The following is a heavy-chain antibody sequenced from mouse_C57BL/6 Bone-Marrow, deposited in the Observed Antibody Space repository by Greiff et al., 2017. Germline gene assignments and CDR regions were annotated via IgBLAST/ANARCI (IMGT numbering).Heavy chain of an antibody. CDR3: ARDRYYYGSSWYFDV. V-gene: IGHV1-80*01. D-gene: IGHD1-1*01. CDR2: IYPGDGDT. J-gene: IGHJ1*03. Sequence: QVQLQQSGAELVKPGASVKISCKASGYAFSSYWMNWVKQRPGKGLEWIGQIYPGDGDTNYNGQFKGKATLTADKSSSTAYMQLSSLTSEDSAVYFCARDRYYYGSSWYFDVWGTGTTVTVSS. CDR1: GYAFSSYW.